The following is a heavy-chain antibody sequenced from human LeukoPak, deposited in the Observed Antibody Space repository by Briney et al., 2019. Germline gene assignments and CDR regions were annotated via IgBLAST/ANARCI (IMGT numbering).Heavy chain of an antibody. J-gene: IGHJ4*02. Sequence: GSVKVSCKASGYTFTSYGISWVRQAPGQGLEWMGWISAYNGNTNYAQKLQGRVTMTTDTSTSTAYMELRSLRSDDTAVYYCARDLRIAAAVILAYWGQGTLVTVSS. CDR1: GYTFTSYG. CDR2: ISAYNGNT. CDR3: ARDLRIAAAVILAY. V-gene: IGHV1-18*01. D-gene: IGHD6-13*01.